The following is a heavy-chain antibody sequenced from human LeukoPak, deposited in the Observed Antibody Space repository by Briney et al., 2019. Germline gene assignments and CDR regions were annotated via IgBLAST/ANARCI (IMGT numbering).Heavy chain of an antibody. J-gene: IGHJ5*02. Sequence: LRLSCAASGFTFSSYAMHWIRQPPGKGLEWIGEINHSGSTNYNPSLKSRVTISVDTSKNQFSLKLSSVTAADTAVYYCARGRHKSTIFGVVIRGGWFDPWGQGTLVTVSS. CDR3: ARGRHKSTIFGVVIRGGWFDP. CDR1: GFTFSSYA. D-gene: IGHD3-3*01. V-gene: IGHV4-34*01. CDR2: INHSGST.